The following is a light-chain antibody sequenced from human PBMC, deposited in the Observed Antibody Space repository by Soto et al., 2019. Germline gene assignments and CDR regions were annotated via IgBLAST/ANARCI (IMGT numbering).Light chain of an antibody. CDR1: QSVLSTFTYKNY. CDR3: QQYYSLPFT. CDR2: WAS. Sequence: DIVMTQSPDSLAVSLGERATINCKSSQSVLSTFTYKNYLAWYQQKPGRPPKLLIYWASARESGVPDRFSGSGSGTDFTLTISSLQAEDVAVYYCQQYYSLPFTFGGGTKVEIK. V-gene: IGKV4-1*01. J-gene: IGKJ4*01.